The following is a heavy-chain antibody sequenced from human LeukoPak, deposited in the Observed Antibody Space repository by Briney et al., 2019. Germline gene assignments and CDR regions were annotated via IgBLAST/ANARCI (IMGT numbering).Heavy chain of an antibody. CDR2: ISGSGGST. CDR3: AKIFHTDGYYLGEHLFDA. J-gene: IGHJ5*02. CDR1: GFTFNNYA. Sequence: GGSLRLSCAASGFTFNNYAISWVRQAPGKGPEWLSAISGSGGSTTDADSVKGRFTTSRDNSKSTLYLQMNSLRAEDTAIYYCAKIFHTDGYYLGEHLFDAWGQGTLVTVSS. V-gene: IGHV3-23*01. D-gene: IGHD3-22*01.